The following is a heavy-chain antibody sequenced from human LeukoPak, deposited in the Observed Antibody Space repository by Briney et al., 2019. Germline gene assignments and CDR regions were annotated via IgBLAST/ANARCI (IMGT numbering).Heavy chain of an antibody. D-gene: IGHD3-16*01. J-gene: IGHJ2*01. CDR1: GGTFSSNA. V-gene: IGHV1-69*13. Sequence: SVKVSCKASGGTFSSNAISWVRQAPGQGLEWMGGIIPFFGTANYAQKFQGRVTITADESTNTAYMELSSLRSEDTALYYCARHYLGAYQWYFDLWGRGTLVTVSS. CDR2: IIPFFGTA. CDR3: ARHYLGAYQWYFDL.